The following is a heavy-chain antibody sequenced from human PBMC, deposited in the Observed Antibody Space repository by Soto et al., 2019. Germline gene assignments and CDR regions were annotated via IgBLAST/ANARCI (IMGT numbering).Heavy chain of an antibody. CDR2: INANNDST. CDR3: ARGKGGNWAAFDV. V-gene: IGHV1-46*01. CDR1: GYTFTSYY. D-gene: IGHD2-15*01. J-gene: IGHJ3*01. Sequence: ASVKVSCKASGYTFTSYYMHWGRQAPGQGLEWMGRINANNDSTNYAQNFQGRVTMTTDTSTSTAYMELRSLRSDDTAVYYCARGKGGNWAAFDVWGQGTMVTVS.